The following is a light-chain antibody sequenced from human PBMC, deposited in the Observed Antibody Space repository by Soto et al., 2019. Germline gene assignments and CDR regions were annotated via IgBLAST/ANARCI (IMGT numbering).Light chain of an antibody. V-gene: IGLV2-14*01. CDR2: EVS. J-gene: IGLJ2*01. Sequence: QSALTQPASVSGSPGQSITISCSGTSSDVGGYNYVSWYQQHPGKAPKLMIYEVSNRPSGVSDRLSGSKSGNTASLTISVLQARDEADYYCSSYTSSSSLLFGAGTKLTVL. CDR3: SSYTSSSSLL. CDR1: SSDVGGYNY.